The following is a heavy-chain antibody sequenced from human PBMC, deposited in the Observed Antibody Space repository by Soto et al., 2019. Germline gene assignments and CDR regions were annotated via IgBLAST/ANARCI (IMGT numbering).Heavy chain of an antibody. CDR1: GFTFSSYG. CDR3: AKDVVVGATTGLGDYYYYYGMDV. J-gene: IGHJ6*02. CDR2: ISYGGSNK. V-gene: IGHV3-30*18. D-gene: IGHD1-26*01. Sequence: LRLSCAASGFTFSSYGMHWVRQAPGKGLEWVAVISYGGSNKYYADSVKGRFTIPRDNSKDTLYLQMNSLRAEDTAVYYCAKDVVVGATTGLGDYYYYYGMDVWGQGTTVTVSS.